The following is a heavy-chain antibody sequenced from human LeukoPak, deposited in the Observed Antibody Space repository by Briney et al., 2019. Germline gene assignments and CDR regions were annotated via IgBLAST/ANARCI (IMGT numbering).Heavy chain of an antibody. CDR2: IYYSGST. D-gene: IGHD6-19*01. Sequence: PSGTLSLTCTVSGGSISSGGYYWSWIRQHPGKGLEWIGYIYYSGSTYYNPSLKSRVTISVDTSKNQFSLKLTSVTAADTAVYYCASGVYTGGWSYWYFDLWGRGTLVTVSS. CDR1: GGSISSGGYY. CDR3: ASGVYTGGWSYWYFDL. J-gene: IGHJ2*01. V-gene: IGHV4-31*03.